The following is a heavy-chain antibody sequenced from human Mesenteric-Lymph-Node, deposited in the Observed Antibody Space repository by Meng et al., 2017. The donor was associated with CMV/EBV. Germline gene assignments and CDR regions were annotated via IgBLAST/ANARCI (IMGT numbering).Heavy chain of an antibody. V-gene: IGHV1-69*04. Sequence: SVKVSCKASGYTFTSYGISWVRQAPGQGLEWMGRIIPILGIANYAQKFQGRVTITADKSTSTAYMELSSLRSEDTAVYYCAGIGWGYDFLDYYYGMDVWGQGTTVTVSS. CDR3: AGIGWGYDFLDYYYGMDV. D-gene: IGHD3-3*01. CDR2: IIPILGIA. J-gene: IGHJ6*02. CDR1: GYTFTSYG.